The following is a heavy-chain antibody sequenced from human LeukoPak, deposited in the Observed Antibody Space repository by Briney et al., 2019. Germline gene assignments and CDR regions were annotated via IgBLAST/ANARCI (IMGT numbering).Heavy chain of an antibody. CDR2: IYYSGST. CDR3: ARESRKVVVPADTRPYYYYYMGV. Sequence: SETLSLTCTVSGGSISSYYWSWIRQPPGKGLEWIGYIYYSGSTNYNPSLKSRVTISVDTSKNQFSLQLSSVTAADTAVYCCARESRKVVVPADTRPYYYYYMGVWGKGTTVTVSS. CDR1: GGSISSYY. J-gene: IGHJ6*03. V-gene: IGHV4-59*01. D-gene: IGHD2-2*01.